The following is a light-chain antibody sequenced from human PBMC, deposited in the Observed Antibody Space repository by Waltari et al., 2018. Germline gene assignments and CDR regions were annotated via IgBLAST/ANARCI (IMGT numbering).Light chain of an antibody. CDR1: SSNIGSYHP. Sequence: QSALIQPAPVSGSPGQSITISCPGTSSNIGSYHPVPWYQQYPDKAPKVIIQEVYKRPSGVSNRFSGSKSGNTASLTISGLQAEDETDYYCCSYAGSNSWVFGGGTKVTVL. CDR2: EVY. J-gene: IGLJ3*02. CDR3: CSYAGSNSWV. V-gene: IGLV2-23*02.